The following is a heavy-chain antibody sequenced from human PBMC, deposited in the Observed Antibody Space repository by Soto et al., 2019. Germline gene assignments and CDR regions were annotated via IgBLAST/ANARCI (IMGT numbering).Heavy chain of an antibody. CDR3: ARGRYGDY. V-gene: IGHV1-18*01. Sequence: GPEVKKPGASVRVSCKASGYTFTSYGITWARQAPGQGLEWMGWISAHNGNTDYAQKLQGRVIVTRDTSTSTAYMELRSLRSDDTAVYYCARGRYGDYWGQGALVTVSS. CDR2: ISAHNGNT. CDR1: GYTFTSYG. J-gene: IGHJ4*02. D-gene: IGHD1-1*01.